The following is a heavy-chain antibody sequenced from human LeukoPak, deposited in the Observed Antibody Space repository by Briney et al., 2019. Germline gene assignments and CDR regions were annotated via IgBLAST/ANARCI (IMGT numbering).Heavy chain of an antibody. CDR3: ARVDDPVKNFDY. J-gene: IGHJ4*02. CDR2: INHSGST. D-gene: IGHD1-1*01. CDR1: GFTVSTNY. V-gene: IGHV4-34*01. Sequence: PGGSLRLSWAASGFTVSTNYMSWVRQPPGKGLEWIGEINHSGSTNYNPSLKSRVTISVDTSKNQFSLKLSSVTAADTAVYYCARVDDPVKNFDYWGQGTLVTVSS.